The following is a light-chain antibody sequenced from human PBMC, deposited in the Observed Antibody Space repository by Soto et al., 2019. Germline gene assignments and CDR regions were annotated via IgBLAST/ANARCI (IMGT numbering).Light chain of an antibody. CDR1: QSLVYSDGVTY. Sequence: DVVMTQSPLSLPVTLGQPASISCRSSQSLVYSDGVTYLNWFHQRPGQSPRRLIYKVSNRDSGVPNQFSGSWSGPYFTTKIRRVEAEDVGVYFCLQYTHWPFTFGPGTRVDIK. CDR2: KVS. CDR3: LQYTHWPFT. J-gene: IGKJ3*01. V-gene: IGKV2-30*01.